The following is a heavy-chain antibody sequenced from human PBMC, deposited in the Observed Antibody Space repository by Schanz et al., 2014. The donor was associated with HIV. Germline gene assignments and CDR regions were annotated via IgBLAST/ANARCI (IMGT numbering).Heavy chain of an antibody. CDR3: TRSFNRGSRAFDAFDI. CDR1: GFTFDDYA. CDR2: ISWNSVSI. J-gene: IGHJ3*02. V-gene: IGHV3-9*01. D-gene: IGHD3-10*01. Sequence: EVQLVESGGALVQPGRSLRLSCAASGFTFDDYAMHWVRQAPGKGLEWVSGISWNSVSIGYVDSVKGRFTISRDNAKNSLYLQMSSLRVEDTAVYYCTRSFNRGSRAFDAFDIWGQGTMVTVSS.